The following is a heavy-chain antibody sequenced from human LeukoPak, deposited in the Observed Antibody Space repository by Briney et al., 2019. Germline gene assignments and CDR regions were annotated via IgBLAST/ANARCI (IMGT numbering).Heavy chain of an antibody. D-gene: IGHD2-2*01. J-gene: IGHJ4*01. CDR1: GFTFSSHC. CDR3: ARYPNDNCYDTDD. Sequence: GGSPRLSCADYGFTFSSHCWSWVRQTPEKGLEWVANIKEDGSETYYVDSVKGRFSISRDNAKNSLYLQMNSLGAEDTAVYYCARYPNDNCYDTDDWGKGTLVTVSS. V-gene: IGHV3-7*01. CDR2: IKEDGSET.